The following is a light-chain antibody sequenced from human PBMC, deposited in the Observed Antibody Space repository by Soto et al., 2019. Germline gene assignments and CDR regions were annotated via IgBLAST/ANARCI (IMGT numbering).Light chain of an antibody. J-gene: IGLJ2*01. V-gene: IGLV2-14*01. CDR3: SSYTSSSTPL. CDR1: SSDVGGYNY. Sequence: QSALTQPASVSGSPGQSITISCTGTSSDVGGYNYVSWYQQHPGKAPKLMIYDVSNRPSGLSNRFSGSKSGNTASLTISGLQAEDEADYYCSSYTSSSTPLFGGGTKL. CDR2: DVS.